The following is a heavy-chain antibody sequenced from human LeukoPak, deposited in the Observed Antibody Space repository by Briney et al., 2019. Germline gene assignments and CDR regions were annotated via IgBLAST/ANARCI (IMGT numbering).Heavy chain of an antibody. D-gene: IGHD3-10*01. CDR2: IHHSGRT. J-gene: IGHJ4*02. Sequence: SETLSLTCTVSGYSISSGYYWGWIRQPPGKGLEWIGSIHHSGRTYYNPSLKSRVTISVDTSKNQFSLRLSSVTAADTAVYYCARVMVGVRGLHFDDWGQGTLVTVSS. V-gene: IGHV4-38-2*02. CDR3: ARVMVGVRGLHFDD. CDR1: GYSISSGYY.